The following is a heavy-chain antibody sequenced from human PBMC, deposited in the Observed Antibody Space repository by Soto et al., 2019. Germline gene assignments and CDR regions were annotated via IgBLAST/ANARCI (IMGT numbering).Heavy chain of an antibody. Sequence: GESLKLSCKGSGYSFAGYWITWVRQKPGKGLEWMGRIDPSDSQTYYSPSFRGHVTISVTKSITTVFLQWSSLRASDTAMYYCARQIYDSDAGPNFQYYFDSWGQGTPVTVSS. CDR2: IDPSDSQT. CDR1: GYSFAGYW. D-gene: IGHD5-12*01. CDR3: ARQIYDSDAGPNFQYYFDS. V-gene: IGHV5-10-1*01. J-gene: IGHJ4*02.